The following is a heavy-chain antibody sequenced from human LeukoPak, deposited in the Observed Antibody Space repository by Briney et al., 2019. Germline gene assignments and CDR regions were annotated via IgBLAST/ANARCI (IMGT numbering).Heavy chain of an antibody. Sequence: GSVKVSCKASGYTFTGYYMHWVRQAPGQGLEWMGWINPNSGGTNYAQKFQGRVTMTRDTSISTAYMELSRLRSDDTAVYYCAMGDCSSTSCHDSDYWGQRTLVTLSS. CDR1: GYTFTGYY. CDR3: AMGDCSSTSCHDSDY. V-gene: IGHV1-2*02. CDR2: INPNSGGT. D-gene: IGHD2-2*01. J-gene: IGHJ4*02.